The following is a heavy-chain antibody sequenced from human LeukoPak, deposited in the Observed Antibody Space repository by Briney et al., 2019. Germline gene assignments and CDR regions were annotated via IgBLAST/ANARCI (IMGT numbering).Heavy chain of an antibody. CDR3: ARDHGLTYSTSSKANYFDY. J-gene: IGHJ4*02. V-gene: IGHV4-39*07. CDR2: IYYSGST. D-gene: IGHD6-6*01. Sequence: SETLSLTCTVSGGSISSSSYYWGWIRQPPGKGLEWIGSIYYSGSTYYNPSLKSRVTISVDTSKNQFSLKLSSVTAADTAVYYCARDHGLTYSTSSKANYFDYWGQGTLVTVSS. CDR1: GGSISSSSYY.